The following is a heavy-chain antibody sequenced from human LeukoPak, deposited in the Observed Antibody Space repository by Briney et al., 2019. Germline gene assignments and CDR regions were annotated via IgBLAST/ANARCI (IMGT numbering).Heavy chain of an antibody. D-gene: IGHD3-10*01. CDR1: GXXXXXX. CDR3: ARLPNYGSGSYYAPFYYYYGMDV. V-gene: IGHV4-59*01. CDR2: IYYSGST. J-gene: IGHJ6*02. Sequence: GXXXXXXWSXXXXPPGKGLEWIGYIYYSGSTNYNPSLKSRVTISVDTSKNQFSLKLSSVPAADTAVYYCARLPNYGSGSYYAPFYYYYGMDVWGQGTTVTVSS.